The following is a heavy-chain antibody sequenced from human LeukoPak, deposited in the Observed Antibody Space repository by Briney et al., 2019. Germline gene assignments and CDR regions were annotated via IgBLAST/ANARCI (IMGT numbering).Heavy chain of an antibody. CDR2: INPNSGGT. CDR3: ARVCRVVPAAIGWFDP. CDR1: GYTFTGYY. J-gene: IGHJ5*02. D-gene: IGHD2-2*01. Sequence: VASVKVSCKASGYTFTGYYMHWVRQAPGQGLEWMGWINPNSGGTNYAQKFQGRVTMTRDTSISTAYMELSRLRSDDTAVYYCARVCRVVPAAIGWFDPWGQGTLVTVSS. V-gene: IGHV1-2*02.